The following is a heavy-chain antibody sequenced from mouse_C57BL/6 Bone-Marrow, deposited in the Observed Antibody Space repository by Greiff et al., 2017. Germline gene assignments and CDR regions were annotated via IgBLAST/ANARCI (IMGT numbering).Heavy chain of an antibody. CDR3: ANIYYDGYYAMDY. D-gene: IGHD2-4*01. V-gene: IGHV1-55*01. CDR2: IYPGSGST. Sequence: VQLQQPGAELVKPGASVKMSCKASRYTFTSYWITWVKQRPGQGLEWIGDIYPGSGSTNYNEKFKSKATLTVDTSSSTAYMQLSSLTSEDSAVYYCANIYYDGYYAMDYWGQGTSVTVSS. CDR1: RYTFTSYW. J-gene: IGHJ4*01.